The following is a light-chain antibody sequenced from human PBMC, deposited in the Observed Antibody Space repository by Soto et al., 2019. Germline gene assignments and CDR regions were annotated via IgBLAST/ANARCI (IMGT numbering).Light chain of an antibody. CDR1: QSVLYSSNNKNY. CDR3: QQYYSTPPM. CDR2: WAS. Sequence: DIVMTQSPDSLAVSLGERATINCKSSQSVLYSSNNKNYLAWYQQKPGQPPKLPIYWASTRESGVPDRFSGSGSGTDFTLTISSLQAEDVAVYYCQQYYSTPPMFGQGTKVEIK. J-gene: IGKJ1*01. V-gene: IGKV4-1*01.